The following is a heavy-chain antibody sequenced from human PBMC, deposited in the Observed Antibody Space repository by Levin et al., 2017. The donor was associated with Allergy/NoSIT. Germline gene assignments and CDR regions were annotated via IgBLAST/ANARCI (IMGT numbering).Heavy chain of an antibody. Sequence: GASVKVSCKVSGYTLTELSIHWVRQAPGKGLEWMGGFDPEDGETIYAQKFQGRVTMTEDTSTDTAYMELSSLRSEDTAVYYCATAVDIFGVAKSNLHLDVWGQGTTVTVSS. CDR2: FDPEDGET. J-gene: IGHJ6*02. V-gene: IGHV1-24*01. CDR1: GYTLTELS. D-gene: IGHD3-3*01. CDR3: ATAVDIFGVAKSNLHLDV.